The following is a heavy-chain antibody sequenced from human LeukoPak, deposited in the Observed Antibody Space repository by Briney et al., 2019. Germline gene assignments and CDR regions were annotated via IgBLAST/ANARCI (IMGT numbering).Heavy chain of an antibody. CDR3: TGGYCGGDCYFQTFQV. J-gene: IGHJ1*01. CDR1: GFLVSDYS. V-gene: IGHV3-21*06. CDR2: ISIVGTHI. Sequence: GGALRLSCAASGFLVSDYSMNWVRQAPGKGLEWVSSISIVGTHIFYAESVRGRFTISRETAKNSVYLELNNLTDEDTAVYYCTGGYCGGDCYFQTFQVWGQGNLVIVS. D-gene: IGHD2-21*02.